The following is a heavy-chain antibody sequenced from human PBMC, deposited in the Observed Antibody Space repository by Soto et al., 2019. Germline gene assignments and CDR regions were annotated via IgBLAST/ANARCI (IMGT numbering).Heavy chain of an antibody. CDR2: ISYDGSNK. J-gene: IGHJ4*02. D-gene: IGHD1-26*01. Sequence: QVQLVESGGGVVQPGRSLRLSCAASGFTFSSYGMHWVRQAPGKGLEWVAVISYDGSNKYYEDSVKGRFTISRDNSKNPLYLQMNSVSAEDRAVYYCAKASYGGRLFDYWGQGTLVTVSS. CDR3: AKASYGGRLFDY. V-gene: IGHV3-30*18. CDR1: GFTFSSYG.